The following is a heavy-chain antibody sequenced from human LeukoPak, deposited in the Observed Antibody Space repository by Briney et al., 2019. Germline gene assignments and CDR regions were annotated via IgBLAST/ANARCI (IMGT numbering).Heavy chain of an antibody. J-gene: IGHJ6*02. Sequence: SETLSLTCAVYGGSFSGYYWSWIRQPPGKGLAWIGEINHSGSTNYNPSLKSPVTISVDTSKNQLSLKLSSVTAADTAVYYCARIGAYCGGDCPVNYYYGMDVWGQGTTVTVSS. CDR1: GGSFSGYY. V-gene: IGHV4-34*01. CDR2: INHSGST. D-gene: IGHD2-21*02. CDR3: ARIGAYCGGDCPVNYYYGMDV.